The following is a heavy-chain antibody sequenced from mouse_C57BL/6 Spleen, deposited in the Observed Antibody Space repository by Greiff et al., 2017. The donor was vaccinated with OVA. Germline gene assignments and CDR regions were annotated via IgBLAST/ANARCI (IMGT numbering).Heavy chain of an antibody. CDR1: GYTFTSYW. CDR3: ARRRYGNSFDY. V-gene: IGHV1-69*01. D-gene: IGHD2-10*02. Sequence: VQLQQPGAELVMPGASVKLSCKASGYTFTSYWMHWVKQRPGQGLEWIGEIDPSDSYTNYNQKFKGKSTLTVDKSSSTAYMQLSSLTSEDSAVYYCARRRYGNSFDYWGQGTTLTVSS. J-gene: IGHJ2*01. CDR2: IDPSDSYT.